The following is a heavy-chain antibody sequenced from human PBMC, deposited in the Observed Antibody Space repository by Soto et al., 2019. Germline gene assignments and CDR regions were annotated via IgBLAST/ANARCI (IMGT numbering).Heavy chain of an antibody. D-gene: IGHD3-3*01. CDR3: AKDRDYDIWRGSIWGV. Sequence: EVQLLESGGGLVQPGGSLRLSCAASGFTFGSYAMSWVRQAPGKGLEWVSGIGGSGSRTHYADSVKGRFTISRDNSNNMLYVQLNSRRAEDTAVYYCAKDRDYDIWRGSIWGVWGQGTTVTVSS. CDR1: GFTFGSYA. V-gene: IGHV3-23*01. J-gene: IGHJ6*02. CDR2: IGGSGSRT.